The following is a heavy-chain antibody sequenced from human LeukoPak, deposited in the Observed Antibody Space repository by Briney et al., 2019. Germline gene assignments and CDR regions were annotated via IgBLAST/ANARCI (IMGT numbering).Heavy chain of an antibody. V-gene: IGHV3-21*01. CDR3: ASWRSSTSLRNYYGMDV. J-gene: IGHJ6*02. D-gene: IGHD2-2*01. Sequence: PGGSLRLSCAASGFTFSTYNMNWVRQAPGKGLEWVSSISSSSSYIYYADSVKGRFTISRDNAKNSLYLQMNSLRAEDTAVYYCASWRSSTSLRNYYGMDVWGQGTTVTVSS. CDR2: ISSSSSYI. CDR1: GFTFSTYN.